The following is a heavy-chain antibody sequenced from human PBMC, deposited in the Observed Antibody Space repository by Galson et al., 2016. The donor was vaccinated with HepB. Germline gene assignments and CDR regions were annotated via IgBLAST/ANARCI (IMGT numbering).Heavy chain of an antibody. CDR2: ISGSGVST. D-gene: IGHD5-18*01. CDR3: ASGPGYTFDYGFDH. V-gene: IGHV3-23*01. Sequence: SLRLSCAVSGFTFNRYAMTWVRQAPGKGLEWVSAISGSGVSTFYADSVKGRFTISRDNSKNTLYLQMNSLRAEDTAIYYCASGPGYTFDYGFDHWGQGTLVTVSS. CDR1: GFTFNRYA. J-gene: IGHJ4*02.